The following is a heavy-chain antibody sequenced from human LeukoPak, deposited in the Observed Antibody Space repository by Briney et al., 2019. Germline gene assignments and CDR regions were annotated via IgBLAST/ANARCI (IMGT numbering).Heavy chain of an antibody. Sequence: GASVKVSCKASGYTFTGYGISWVRQAPGQGLEWMGWISVSNGNTNYAQKVKGRVTMTTDTSTSTAYMELGSLRSDDTAVYYCAKVVGSAWYDYWGQGTLVTVSS. CDR1: GYTFTGYG. J-gene: IGHJ4*02. D-gene: IGHD2-15*01. CDR3: AKVVGSAWYDY. CDR2: ISVSNGNT. V-gene: IGHV1-18*01.